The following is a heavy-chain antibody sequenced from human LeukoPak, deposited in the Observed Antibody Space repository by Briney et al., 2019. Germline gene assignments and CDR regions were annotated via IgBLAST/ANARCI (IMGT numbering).Heavy chain of an antibody. J-gene: IGHJ5*02. CDR2: MNPNSGNT. V-gene: IGHV1-8*01. D-gene: IGHD3-3*01. CDR3: ARGGDFWSGYGYNWFDP. Sequence: GASVKVSCKASGYTFTSYDINWVRQATGQGLEWMGWMNPNSGNTGYAQKFQGRVTMTRNTSISTAYMELSSLRSEDTAVYYCARGGDFWSGYGYNWFDPWGQGTLVTVSS. CDR1: GYTFTSYD.